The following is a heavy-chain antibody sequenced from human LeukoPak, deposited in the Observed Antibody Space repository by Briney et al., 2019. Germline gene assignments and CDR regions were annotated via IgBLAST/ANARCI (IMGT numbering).Heavy chain of an antibody. Sequence: SETLSLTCAAYGGSFSGYYWSWIRQPPGKGLEWIGEINHSGSTNYNPSLKSRVIISVDTSKNQFSLKLSSVTAADTAVYYCARRGGLGHRPYCSSTSCYHPFDYWGQGTLVTVSS. V-gene: IGHV4-34*01. J-gene: IGHJ4*02. CDR3: ARRGGLGHRPYCSSTSCYHPFDY. D-gene: IGHD2-2*01. CDR1: GGSFSGYY. CDR2: INHSGST.